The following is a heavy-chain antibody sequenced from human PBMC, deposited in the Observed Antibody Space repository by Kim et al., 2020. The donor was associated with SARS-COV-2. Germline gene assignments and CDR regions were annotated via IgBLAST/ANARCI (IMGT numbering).Heavy chain of an antibody. Sequence: GGSLRLSCAASGFTFDDYAMHWVRQAPGKGLEWVSGISWNSGSIGYADSVKGRFTISRDNAKNSLYLQMNSLRAEDTALYYCAKDIAAAGTSGYYYGMDVWGQGTTVTVSS. CDR2: ISWNSGSI. J-gene: IGHJ6*02. CDR3: AKDIAAAGTSGYYYGMDV. V-gene: IGHV3-9*01. D-gene: IGHD6-13*01. CDR1: GFTFDDYA.